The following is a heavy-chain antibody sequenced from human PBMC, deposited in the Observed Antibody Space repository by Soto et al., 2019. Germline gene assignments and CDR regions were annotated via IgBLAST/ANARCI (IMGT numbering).Heavy chain of an antibody. CDR2: ISYDGSNK. J-gene: IGHJ4*02. CDR3: ALGPPGQQWLGPFDY. CDR1: GFTFSSYG. D-gene: IGHD6-19*01. V-gene: IGHV3-30*03. Sequence: PGGSLRLSCAASGFTFSSYGMHWVRQAPGKGLEWVAVISYDGSNKYYADSVKGRFTISRDNSKNTLYLQMNSLRAEDTAVYYCALGPPGQQWLGPFDYWGQGTLVTVSS.